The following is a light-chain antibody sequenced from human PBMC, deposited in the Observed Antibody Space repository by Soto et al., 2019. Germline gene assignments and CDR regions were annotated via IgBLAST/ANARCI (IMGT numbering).Light chain of an antibody. CDR1: SGHSTYA. V-gene: IGLV4-69*01. CDR2: LNNDGSH. Sequence: QSVLTQPPSASASLGASVKLTCTLSSGHSTYAIAWHQQQPETGPRYLMKLNNDGSHNEGDGIPDRFSGSSSGAERYLTIPSLESEDECVYYCQTWGTGIQVFGGGTKLTVL. CDR3: QTWGTGIQV. J-gene: IGLJ2*01.